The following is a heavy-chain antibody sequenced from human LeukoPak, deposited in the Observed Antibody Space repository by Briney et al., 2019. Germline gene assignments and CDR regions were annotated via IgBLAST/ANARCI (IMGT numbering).Heavy chain of an antibody. CDR1: GFTFSSYG. D-gene: IGHD2-2*01. J-gene: IGHJ4*02. V-gene: IGHV3-30*02. Sequence: GGSLRLSCAASGFTFSSYGMHWVRQAPGKGLEWVAFIRYDGSNKYYADSVKGRFTISRDNSKNTLYLQMNSLRAEDTAVYYCAKDPDLGYCSSTSCPSEDYWGQGTLVTVSS. CDR3: AKDPDLGYCSSTSCPSEDY. CDR2: IRYDGSNK.